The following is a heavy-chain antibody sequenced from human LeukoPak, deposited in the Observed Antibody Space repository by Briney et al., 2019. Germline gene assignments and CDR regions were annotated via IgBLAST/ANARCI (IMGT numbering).Heavy chain of an antibody. V-gene: IGHV4-4*07. CDR3: ARDVRYFDWLTYNWFDP. Sequence: SETLSLTCTVSGASISSYHRSWIRQPAGKGLEWIGRIYASGSTTYNPSLKSRVTMSVDTSKNQSSLKLSSVTAADTAVYYCARDVRYFDWLTYNWFDPWGQGTLVTVSS. CDR2: IYASGST. CDR1: GASISSYH. D-gene: IGHD3-9*01. J-gene: IGHJ5*02.